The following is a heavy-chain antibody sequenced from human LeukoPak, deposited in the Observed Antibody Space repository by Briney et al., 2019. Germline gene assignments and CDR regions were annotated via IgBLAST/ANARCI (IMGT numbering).Heavy chain of an antibody. CDR1: GDATSSNSYY. V-gene: IGHV4-39*07. J-gene: IGHJ5*02. D-gene: IGHD3-22*01. CDR2: IYYSGST. CDR3: ARGTPPFPNYYDSSGYYRGALS. Sequence: SETLSLTCTVSGDATSSNSYYWGWIRQPPGKGLEWIGSIYYSGSTYYNPSLKSRVTISVDTSKNQFSLKLSSVTAADTAVYYCARGTPPFPNYYDSSGYYRGALSWGQGTLVTVSS.